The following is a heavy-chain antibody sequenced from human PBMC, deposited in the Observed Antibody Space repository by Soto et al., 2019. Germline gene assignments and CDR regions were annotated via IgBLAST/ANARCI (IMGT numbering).Heavy chain of an antibody. J-gene: IGHJ3*02. Sequence: SETLSLTSAVSAVFISSGNSWSWVRQPPGKGLEWIGEIYHSGSTNYNPSLKSRVTISVDKSKNQFSLKLSSVTAADTAVYYCARVLGNXAFDIWGQGTMVT. CDR3: ARVLGNXAFDI. V-gene: IGHV4-4*02. D-gene: IGHD3-3*02. CDR2: IYHSGST. CDR1: AVFISSGNS.